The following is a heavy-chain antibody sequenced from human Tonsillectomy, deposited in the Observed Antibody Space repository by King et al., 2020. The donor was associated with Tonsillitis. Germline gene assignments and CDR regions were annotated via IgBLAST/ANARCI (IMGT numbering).Heavy chain of an antibody. J-gene: IGHJ5*02. Sequence: VQLVESGGGLVQPGGSLRLSCAASGFTVSSNYMSWVRQAPGKGLEWVSVIYSGGSTYYGDSVKGRFTISRDNSKNTLYLQMNSLRAEDTAVYYCGAFSLWFGELNNWFDPWGQGTLVTVSP. CDR3: GAFSLWFGELNNWFDP. CDR1: GFTVSSNY. V-gene: IGHV3-66*01. D-gene: IGHD3-10*01. CDR2: IYSGGST.